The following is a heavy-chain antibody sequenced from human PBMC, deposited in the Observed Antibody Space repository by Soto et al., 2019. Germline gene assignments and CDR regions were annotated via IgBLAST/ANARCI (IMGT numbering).Heavy chain of an antibody. CDR3: ARDKRSRYCSSTSCYIYYYGMDV. Sequence: ASVKVSCKASGYTFTGYYMHWVRQAPGQGLEWMGWINPNSGGTNYAQKFQGRVTMTRDTSISTAYMELSRLRSDDTAVYYCARDKRSRYCSSTSCYIYYYGMDVWGQGTTVTVSS. D-gene: IGHD2-2*02. J-gene: IGHJ6*02. V-gene: IGHV1-2*02. CDR1: GYTFTGYY. CDR2: INPNSGGT.